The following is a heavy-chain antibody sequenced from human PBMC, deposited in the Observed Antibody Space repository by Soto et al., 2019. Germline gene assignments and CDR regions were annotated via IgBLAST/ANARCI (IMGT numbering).Heavy chain of an antibody. CDR3: AREIVTAGGSNYFDP. CDR2: VYHTGDT. D-gene: IGHD2-21*02. V-gene: IGHV4-4*02. J-gene: IGHJ5*02. Sequence: SETLSLTCGVSGGTVASSHWWSWVRQSPGGGLEWIGNVYHTGDTNFNPSLQSRVTISVDKSNNQFSLRLNSLTAADTAVYFCAREIVTAGGSNYFDPWGPGTLVTVSS. CDR1: GGTVASSHW.